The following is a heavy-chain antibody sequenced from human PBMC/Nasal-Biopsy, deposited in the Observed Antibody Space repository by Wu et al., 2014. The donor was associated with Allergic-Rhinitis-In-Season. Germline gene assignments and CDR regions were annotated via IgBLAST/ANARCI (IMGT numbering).Heavy chain of an antibody. V-gene: IGHV3-33*01. Sequence: LRLSCAASGFTFSSYGMHWVRQAPGKGLEWVAVIWYDGSNKYYADSVKGRFTISRDNSKNTLYLQMNSLRAEDTAVYYCAREGGTVTPSFDYWGQGTLVTVSS. CDR3: AREGGTVTPSFDY. D-gene: IGHD4-17*01. CDR1: GFTFSSYG. J-gene: IGHJ4*02. CDR2: IWYDGSNK.